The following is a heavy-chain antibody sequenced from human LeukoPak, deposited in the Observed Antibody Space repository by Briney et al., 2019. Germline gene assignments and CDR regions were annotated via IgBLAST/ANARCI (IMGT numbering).Heavy chain of an antibody. D-gene: IGHD2-2*01. CDR3: ARLKKDIVVVPAATYYYYYGMDV. CDR1: GGSISSYY. CDR2: INYSGST. Sequence: SETLSLTCTVSGGSISSYYWSWIRKPPGKGLEWIAYINYSGSTNYNPSLKSRGTISVDTSTTQFSLKLSSVTAADTAVYYCARLKKDIVVVPAATYYYYYGMDVWGQGTTVTVSS. J-gene: IGHJ6*02. V-gene: IGHV4-59*08.